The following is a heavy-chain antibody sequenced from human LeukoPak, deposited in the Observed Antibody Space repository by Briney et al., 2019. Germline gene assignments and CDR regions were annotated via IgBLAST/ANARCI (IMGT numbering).Heavy chain of an antibody. CDR2: ISYDGGEK. CDR3: ARGSSSWYYFGY. V-gene: IGHV3-30*14. Sequence: GGSLRLSCAASGFTFSRYALHWVRQAPGKGLEWMTIISYDGGEKYYADSVKGRFTISRDNSKNTLYLQMNSLRAEDTAVYYCARGSSSWYYFGYWGQGTLVTVSS. D-gene: IGHD6-13*01. J-gene: IGHJ4*02. CDR1: GFTFSRYA.